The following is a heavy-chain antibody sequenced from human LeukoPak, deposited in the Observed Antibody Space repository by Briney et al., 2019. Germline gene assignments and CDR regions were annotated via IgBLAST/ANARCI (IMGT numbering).Heavy chain of an antibody. CDR3: ARRSNAGSESPY. CDR1: GGSISSYY. Sequence: PSETLSLTCTVSGGSISSYYWSWIRQPPGKGLEWIGYIYYSGSTNYNPSLKTRVSISVDTSKNQFSLKLRSVTAADTAVYYCARRSNAGSESPYWGQGTLVTVSS. D-gene: IGHD3-10*01. CDR2: IYYSGST. J-gene: IGHJ4*02. V-gene: IGHV4-59*08.